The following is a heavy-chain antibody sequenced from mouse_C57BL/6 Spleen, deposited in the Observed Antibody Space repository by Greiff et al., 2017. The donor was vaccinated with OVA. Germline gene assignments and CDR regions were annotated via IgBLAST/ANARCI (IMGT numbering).Heavy chain of an antibody. Sequence: VQLQQSGPELVKPGASVKISCKASGYSFTDYNMNWVKQSNGKSLEWIGVINPNYGTTSYNQKFKGKAKLTVDQYSSPAYMQLTSLTSEDSAVYYCARGLEYYYAMDYWGQGTSVTVSS. J-gene: IGHJ4*01. D-gene: IGHD3-3*01. CDR1: GYSFTDYN. V-gene: IGHV1-39*01. CDR2: INPNYGTT. CDR3: ARGLEYYYAMDY.